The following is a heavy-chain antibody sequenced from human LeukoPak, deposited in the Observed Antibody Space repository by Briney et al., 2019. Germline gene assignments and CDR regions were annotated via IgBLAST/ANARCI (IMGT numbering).Heavy chain of an antibody. J-gene: IGHJ4*02. CDR3: AKDINRRTYYYGSGSYSLSDY. CDR2: ISGSGGST. Sequence: GGSLRLSCAASGFTFSSYAMGWARQAPGKGLEWVSAISGSGGSTYYADSVKGRFTISRDNSKNTLYLQMNSLRAEDTAVYYCAKDINRRTYYYGSGSYSLSDYWGQGTLVTVSS. CDR1: GFTFSSYA. V-gene: IGHV3-23*01. D-gene: IGHD3-10*01.